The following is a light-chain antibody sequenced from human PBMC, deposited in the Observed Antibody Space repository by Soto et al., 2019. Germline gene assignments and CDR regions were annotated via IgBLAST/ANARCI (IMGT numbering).Light chain of an antibody. Sequence: EIVLTQSPGTLSLSPGERATLSCRASQSVPTIYLGWYQQKPGQAPRLLIYGASSRATGIPDRFSGSGSRTDFTLSISRLEPEDFGVYYCQQYGNSWTFGQGTKVEIK. V-gene: IGKV3-20*01. CDR3: QQYGNSWT. CDR1: QSVPTIY. CDR2: GAS. J-gene: IGKJ1*01.